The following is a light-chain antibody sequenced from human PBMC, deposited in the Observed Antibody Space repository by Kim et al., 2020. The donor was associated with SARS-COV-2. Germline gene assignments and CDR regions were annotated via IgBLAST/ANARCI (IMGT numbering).Light chain of an antibody. V-gene: IGLV3-21*04. J-gene: IGLJ2*01. CDR1: NVGDKS. CDR2: YDS. Sequence: APGKTASITCGGKNVGDKSVHWYQQRPGQAPGLVMYYDSDRPSGIPDRFSGSNSGNTATLTISRVEAGDEADYYCQVWDSGSDHPVFGGGTQLTVL. CDR3: QVWDSGSDHPV.